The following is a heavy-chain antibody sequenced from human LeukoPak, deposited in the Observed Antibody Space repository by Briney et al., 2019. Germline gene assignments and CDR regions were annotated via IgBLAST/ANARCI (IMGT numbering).Heavy chain of an antibody. CDR1: GFTFSSYA. J-gene: IGHJ4*02. CDR2: ISYDGSNK. D-gene: IGHD6-6*01. CDR3: AREDSQGSSAHPHFDY. Sequence: PGGSLRLSCAASGFTFSSYAMHWVRQAPGKGLEWVAVISYDGSNKYYADSVKGRFTISRDNSKNSLYLQMNSLRAEDTAVYYCAREDSQGSSAHPHFDYWGQGTLVTVSS. V-gene: IGHV3-30-3*01.